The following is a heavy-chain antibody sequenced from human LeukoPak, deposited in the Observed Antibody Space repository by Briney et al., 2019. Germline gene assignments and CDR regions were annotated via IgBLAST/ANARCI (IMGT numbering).Heavy chain of an antibody. CDR1: GFTFSSHW. CDR2: IKYDASST. D-gene: IGHD1-26*01. J-gene: IGHJ4*02. V-gene: IGHV3-74*01. CDR3: ARGATYAYYQDY. Sequence: GGSLRLSCADSGFTFSSHWMHWVRQAPGEGLVWVSRIKYDASSTSYADSVKGRFTISRDNAKNTLYLQMNSLRAEDTAVYYCARGATYAYYQDYWGQGTLVTVSS.